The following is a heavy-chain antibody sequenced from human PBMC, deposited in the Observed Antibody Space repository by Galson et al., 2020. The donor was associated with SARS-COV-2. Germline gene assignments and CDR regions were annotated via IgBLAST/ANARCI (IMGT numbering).Heavy chain of an antibody. Sequence: GESLKISCKGSGYSFTSYWIGWVRQMPGKGLEWMGIIYPGDSDTRYSPSFQGQVTISADKSISTAYLQWSSLKASDTAMYYCARQVDTAMDEGDFDYWGQGTLVTVSS. D-gene: IGHD5-18*01. CDR2: IYPGDSDT. CDR3: ARQVDTAMDEGDFDY. V-gene: IGHV5-51*01. J-gene: IGHJ4*02. CDR1: GYSFTSYW.